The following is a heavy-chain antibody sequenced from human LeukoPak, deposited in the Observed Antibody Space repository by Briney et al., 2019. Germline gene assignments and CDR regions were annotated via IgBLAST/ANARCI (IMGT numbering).Heavy chain of an antibody. CDR2: IYTSGST. D-gene: IGHD4-23*01. CDR3: ASSTTVVNYFDY. V-gene: IGHV4-4*07. Sequence: TLSLTCSVSGDSFSSYYWTWIRQPAGKGLEWIGRIYTSGSTNYNPSLKSRVTISVDTSKNQFSLKLSSVTAADTAVYYCASSTTVVNYFDYWGQGTLVTVSS. J-gene: IGHJ4*02. CDR1: GDSFSSYY.